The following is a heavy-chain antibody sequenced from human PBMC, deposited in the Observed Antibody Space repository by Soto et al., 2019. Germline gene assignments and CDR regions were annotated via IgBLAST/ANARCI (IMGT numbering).Heavy chain of an antibody. CDR1: GFTVSSNY. J-gene: IGHJ4*02. CDR2: IYSGGST. D-gene: IGHD5-18*01. CDR3: AREGSDSYGRPRFDY. Sequence: GGSLRLSCAASGFTVSSNYMSWVRQAPGKGLEWVSVIYSGGSTYYADSVKGRFTISRDNSKNTLYLQMNSLRAEDTAVYYCAREGSDSYGRPRFDYWGQGTLVTVSS. V-gene: IGHV3-53*01.